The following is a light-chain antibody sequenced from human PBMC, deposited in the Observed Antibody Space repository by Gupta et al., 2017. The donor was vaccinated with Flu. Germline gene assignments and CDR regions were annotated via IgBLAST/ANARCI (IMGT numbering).Light chain of an antibody. CDR3: MIHRGRGTSL. CDR1: SGPVSSTYH. V-gene: IGLV8-61*01. Sequence: QSVVPREASLSVSPGGTVTLTCALSSGPVSSTYHPSWYQQTPGQPPRILIYNTDFRSAGVPDRFLGTIVGNKAALIVSGDQADDECVYYCMIHRGRGTSLFGGGTKLTVL. J-gene: IGLJ3*02. CDR2: NTD.